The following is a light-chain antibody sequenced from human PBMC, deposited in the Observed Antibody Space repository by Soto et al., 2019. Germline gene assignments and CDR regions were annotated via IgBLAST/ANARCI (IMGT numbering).Light chain of an antibody. J-gene: IGLJ3*02. CDR1: SSNIGSNT. V-gene: IGLV1-44*01. CDR3: AAWDHSLNGRV. Sequence: QSVLTQPPSASGTPGQRVTISCSGGSSNIGSNTVNWYQQLPGTAPKLLIYSNNQRPSGVPDRFSGSKSGTSASLAISGLQSEDEADYYCAAWDHSLNGRVFGGGTKLTVL. CDR2: SNN.